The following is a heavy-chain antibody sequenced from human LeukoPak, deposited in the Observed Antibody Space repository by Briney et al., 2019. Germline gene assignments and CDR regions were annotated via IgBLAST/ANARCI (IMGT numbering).Heavy chain of an antibody. CDR3: AKGGVRSYYGMDV. CDR2: ISASGGTT. D-gene: IGHD3-10*01. CDR1: GFTFSSYA. J-gene: IGHJ6*02. Sequence: GGSLRLSCAASGFTFSSYAMSWVRQAPGKGLEWVSGISASGGTTYYADSVKGRFTISRDNSKNTLYLQMNSLRAEDTAVYYCAKGGVRSYYGMDVWGQGTTVTVSS. V-gene: IGHV3-23*01.